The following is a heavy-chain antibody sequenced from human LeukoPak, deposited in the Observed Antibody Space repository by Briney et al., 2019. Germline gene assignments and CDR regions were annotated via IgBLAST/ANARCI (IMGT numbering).Heavy chain of an antibody. V-gene: IGHV4-30-2*01. CDR1: GGSISSGGYS. D-gene: IGHD1-1*01. CDR2: IYHSGST. Sequence: PSQTLSLTCAVSGGSISSGGYSWSWIRQPPGKGLEYIGYIYHSGSTYYNPSLKSRVTISVDRSKNQFSLKLSSVTAADTAVYYCARGTWTNYYFDYWGRGTLVTVSS. J-gene: IGHJ4*02. CDR3: ARGTWTNYYFDY.